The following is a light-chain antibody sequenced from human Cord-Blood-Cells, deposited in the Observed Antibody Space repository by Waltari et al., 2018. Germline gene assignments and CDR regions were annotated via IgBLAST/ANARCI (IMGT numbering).Light chain of an antibody. CDR3: SSYTSSSTWV. J-gene: IGLJ3*02. Sequence: QSALTQPASVSGSPGQSITISCTGTSSDVGGYNYVSWYQQHPGKAPKLMIYEVSNRPSGVSMRFSVSKSGNTASLTISGLQAEDEADYYCSSYTSSSTWVFGGGTKLTVL. CDR1: SSDVGGYNY. V-gene: IGLV2-14*01. CDR2: EVS.